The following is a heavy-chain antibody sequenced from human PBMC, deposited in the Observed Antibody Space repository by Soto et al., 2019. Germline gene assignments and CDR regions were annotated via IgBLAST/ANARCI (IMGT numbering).Heavy chain of an antibody. Sequence: PSETLSLTCTVSGGSINSGGYYWSWIRQHPGKGLEWIGYIYYSGSTYYNTSLKSRITISVDTSKNQFSLKLSSVTAADTAVYYCATIKLGSNRLDYWGQGTLVTVSS. CDR2: IYYSGST. V-gene: IGHV4-31*03. CDR3: ATIKLGSNRLDY. CDR1: GGSINSGGYY. J-gene: IGHJ4*02. D-gene: IGHD3-10*01.